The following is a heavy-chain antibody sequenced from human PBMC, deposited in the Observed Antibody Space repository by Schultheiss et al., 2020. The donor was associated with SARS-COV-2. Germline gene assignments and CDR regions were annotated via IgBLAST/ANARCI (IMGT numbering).Heavy chain of an antibody. J-gene: IGHJ6*03. CDR1: GFTFSSLA. D-gene: IGHD2-2*01. CDR3: AKHYCSSTSCYAEGNYYYYMEV. V-gene: IGHV1-58*01. Sequence: SVKVSCKASGFTFSSLAVQWVRQARGQRLEWIGWIVVGRDNTNYAQNFQERVTIIRDVSTNTVYLELSSLRIEDTAVYYCAKHYCSSTSCYAEGNYYYYMEVWGKGTTVTVSS. CDR2: IVVGRDNT.